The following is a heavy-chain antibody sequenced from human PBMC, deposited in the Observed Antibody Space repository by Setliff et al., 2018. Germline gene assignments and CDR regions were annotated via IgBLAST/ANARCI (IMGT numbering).Heavy chain of an antibody. Sequence: SETLSLTCSVSGGSISNFYWSWIRQPPGKGLEWIGSISPGRSINYNPSLRSRVTISGDTSKNQISLNLSSGTAADTAVYYCARHGPTRTDSWFDSFDVWGQGTKVTVSS. D-gene: IGHD3-10*01. V-gene: IGHV4-59*08. CDR2: ISPGRSI. CDR1: GGSISNFY. CDR3: ARHGPTRTDSWFDSFDV. J-gene: IGHJ3*01.